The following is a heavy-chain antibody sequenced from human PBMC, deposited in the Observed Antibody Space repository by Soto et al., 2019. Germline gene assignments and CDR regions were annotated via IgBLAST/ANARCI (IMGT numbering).Heavy chain of an antibody. CDR1: GYTFTSYD. J-gene: IGHJ6*02. CDR3: ARAFSLGYYYYGMDV. Sequence: GALVKVSCKASGYTFTSYDINWVRQATGQGLEWMGWMNPNSGNTGYAQKFQGRVTMTRNTSISTAYMELSSLRSEDTAVYYCARAFSLGYYYYGMDVWGQGTTVTVSS. V-gene: IGHV1-8*01. CDR2: MNPNSGNT. D-gene: IGHD3-16*02.